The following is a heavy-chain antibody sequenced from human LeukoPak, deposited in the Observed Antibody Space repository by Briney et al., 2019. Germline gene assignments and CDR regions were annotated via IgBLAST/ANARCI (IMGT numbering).Heavy chain of an antibody. CDR3: ARVVESSGWYYFDY. CDR2: INPNSGGT. J-gene: IGHJ4*02. Sequence: ASVKVSCKASGYTFTGYYMHWVRQAPGQGLEWMGWINPNSGGTNYAQKFQGRVTMTRDTSISTAYMELSRLRSDDTAVYYCARVVESSGWYYFDYWGQGTPVTVSS. D-gene: IGHD6-19*01. V-gene: IGHV1-2*02. CDR1: GYTFTGYY.